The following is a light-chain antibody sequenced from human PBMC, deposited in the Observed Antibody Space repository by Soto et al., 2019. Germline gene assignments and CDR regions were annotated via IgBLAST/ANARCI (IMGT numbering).Light chain of an antibody. V-gene: IGLV2-14*01. Sequence: QSVLTQPASVSASPGQSIAISCTGTSSDIGTYNYVSWYQQHPGKAPKLMVYEVSNRPSGVSNRFSGSKSGNTASLTISGLQAEDEGDYYCISFTRSNTVVFGAGTKVTVL. J-gene: IGLJ1*01. CDR2: EVS. CDR3: ISFTRSNTVV. CDR1: SSDIGTYNY.